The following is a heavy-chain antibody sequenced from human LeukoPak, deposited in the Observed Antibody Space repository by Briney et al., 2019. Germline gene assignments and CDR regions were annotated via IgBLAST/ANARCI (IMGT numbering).Heavy chain of an antibody. CDR2: MHHSGSA. CDR3: ARVPWSSVTICDY. J-gene: IGHJ4*02. CDR1: GGSISSYF. V-gene: IGHV4-59*01. Sequence: PSETLSLTCTVSGGSISSYFWSWVRQSPGKGLEWIGFMHHSGSANSNPSLKSRVTISMDTSKNQFSLKMSSVTAADTAVYYCARVPWSSVTICDYWGQGTLVTVSS. D-gene: IGHD3-10*01.